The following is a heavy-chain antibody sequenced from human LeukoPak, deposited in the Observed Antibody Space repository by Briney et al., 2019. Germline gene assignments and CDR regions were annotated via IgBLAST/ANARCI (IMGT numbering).Heavy chain of an antibody. CDR1: GGSFSGYY. D-gene: IGHD3-22*01. V-gene: IGHV2-70*16. J-gene: IGHJ4*02. CDR3: ARTSYYSDSSGYYYFFDY. Sequence: TLSLTCAVYGGSFSGYYWSWIRQPPGKALEWLARIDWDDGKFYSTSLKTRLTISKDTSKNQVVLTMTNMDPVDTATYYYARTSYYSDSSGYYYFFDYWGQGTLVTVSS. CDR2: IDWDDGK.